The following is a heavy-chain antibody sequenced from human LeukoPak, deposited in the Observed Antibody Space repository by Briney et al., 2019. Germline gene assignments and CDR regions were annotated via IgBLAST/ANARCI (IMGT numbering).Heavy chain of an antibody. D-gene: IGHD6-6*01. CDR2: IYHSGAA. Sequence: SETLSLTCGVSGDSISSDGHSWSWIRQPPGKGLEWVGYIYHSGAAYHNPSLKSRLALSVDTSKNQFSLKLSSVTAADTAVYYCARAMSIAARLQTIFDYWGQGTLVTVSS. V-gene: IGHV4-30-4*07. J-gene: IGHJ4*02. CDR1: GDSISSDGHS. CDR3: ARAMSIAARLQTIFDY.